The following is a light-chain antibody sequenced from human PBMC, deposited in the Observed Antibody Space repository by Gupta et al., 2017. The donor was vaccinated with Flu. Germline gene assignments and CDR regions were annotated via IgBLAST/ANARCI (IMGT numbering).Light chain of an antibody. CDR2: GNS. Sequence: QSVLTQPPSVPGAPGQGVTISCTRTSSNIGAGYDVHWYQQLPGTAPKVLIYGNSNRPSGAPDRFSGSKSGTSASLAITGLQAEDEADYYCQSYDSSLSGWVFGGGTKLTVL. CDR1: SSNIGAGYD. CDR3: QSYDSSLSGWV. V-gene: IGLV1-40*01. J-gene: IGLJ3*02.